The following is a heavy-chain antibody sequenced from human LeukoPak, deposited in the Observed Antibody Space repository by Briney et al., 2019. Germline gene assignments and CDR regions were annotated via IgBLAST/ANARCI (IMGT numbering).Heavy chain of an antibody. CDR3: ARDSLGYCSGGSCYSVGYDAFDI. CDR2: IYYSGST. V-gene: IGHV4-59*01. D-gene: IGHD2-15*01. CDR1: GGSISSYY. J-gene: IGHJ3*02. Sequence: PSETLSLTCTVSGGSISSYYWSWIRQPPGKGLEWIGYIYYSGSTNYNHSLKSRVTISVDTSKNQFSLKLSSVTAADTAVYYCARDSLGYCSGGSCYSVGYDAFDIWGQGTMVTVSS.